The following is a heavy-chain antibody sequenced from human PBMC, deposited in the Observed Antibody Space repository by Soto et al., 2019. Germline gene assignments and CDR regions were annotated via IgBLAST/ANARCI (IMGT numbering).Heavy chain of an antibody. CDR3: AKTRVATTDKDEYYFDY. Sequence: ASVKVSCKASGYTFISYPIHWVRRAPGQGLEWMGWINTGSGNTRYSQNFQGRVTITRDASASTVYMELRSLRSEDTAVYYCAKTRVATTDKDEYYFDYWGQGTLVTV. CDR1: GYTFISYP. V-gene: IGHV1-3*04. J-gene: IGHJ4*02. D-gene: IGHD5-12*01. CDR2: INTGSGNT.